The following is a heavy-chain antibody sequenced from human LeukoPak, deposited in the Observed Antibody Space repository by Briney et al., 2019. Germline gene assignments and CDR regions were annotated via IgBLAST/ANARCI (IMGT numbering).Heavy chain of an antibody. CDR1: GFTFSNYN. V-gene: IGHV3-30*02. CDR2: IRYDGSNK. J-gene: IGHJ6*03. CDR3: AKGSKAVLFTRDRYMDV. Sequence: GGSLRLSCAASGFTFSNYNMNWVRQAPGKGLEWVAFIRYDGSNKYYADSVRGRFTISRDNSKKTLYLQMNSLRAEDTAVYFCAKGSKAVLFTRDRYMDVWGKGTTVTISS. D-gene: IGHD6-19*01.